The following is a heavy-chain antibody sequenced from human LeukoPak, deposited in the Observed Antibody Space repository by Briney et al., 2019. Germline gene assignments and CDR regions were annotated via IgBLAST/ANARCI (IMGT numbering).Heavy chain of an antibody. CDR3: ARHGSYDSSGSYPY. V-gene: IGHV4-34*01. CDR2: INHSGST. D-gene: IGHD3-22*01. Sequence: SETLPLTCAVYGGSFSGYYWSWIRQPPGKGLEWIGEINHSGSTNYNPSLKSRVTISVDTSKNQFSLKLSSVTAADTAVYYCARHGSYDSSGSYPYWGQGTLVTVSS. J-gene: IGHJ4*02. CDR1: GGSFSGYY.